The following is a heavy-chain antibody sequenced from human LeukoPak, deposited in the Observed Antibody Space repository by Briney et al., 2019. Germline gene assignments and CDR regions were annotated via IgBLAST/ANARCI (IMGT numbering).Heavy chain of an antibody. CDR2: ISWNSGSI. CDR1: GFTFDDYA. Sequence: GGSLRLSCAASGFTFDDYAMHWVRQAPGKGLEWVSGISWNSGSIGYADSVKDRFTISRDNAKNSLYLQMNSLRAEDTALYYCAKAYYYGSGSYGGYDYWGQGTLVTVSS. CDR3: AKAYYYGSGSYGGYDY. V-gene: IGHV3-9*01. J-gene: IGHJ4*02. D-gene: IGHD3-10*01.